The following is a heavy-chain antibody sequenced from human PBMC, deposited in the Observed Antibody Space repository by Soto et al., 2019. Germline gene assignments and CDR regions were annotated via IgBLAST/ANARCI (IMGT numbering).Heavy chain of an antibody. CDR3: ARVVVWFGELFVDY. Sequence: EVQLVESGGGLVQPGGSLRLSCAASGFTVSSNYMSWVRQAPGKGLEWVSVIYSGGSTYYADSVKGRFTISRDNSKTTLYLQMNSLRAEDTAVYYCARVVVWFGELFVDYWGQGTLVTVSS. CDR1: GFTVSSNY. D-gene: IGHD3-10*01. V-gene: IGHV3-66*01. J-gene: IGHJ4*02. CDR2: IYSGGST.